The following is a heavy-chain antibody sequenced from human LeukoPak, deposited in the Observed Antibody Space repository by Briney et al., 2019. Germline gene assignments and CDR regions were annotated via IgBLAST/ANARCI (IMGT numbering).Heavy chain of an antibody. CDR3: TRDGDTTMVGGYYDYMDV. CDR1: EFTFSSDA. V-gene: IGHV3-23*01. J-gene: IGHJ6*03. CDR2: ISGSDGST. Sequence: GGSLRLSCAASEFTFSSDAMSWVRQAPGKGLEWVSTISGSDGSTYYADSVKGRFTISRDNSKNTLYLQMNSLRAEDTAVYYCTRDGDTTMVGGYYDYMDVWGKGTTVTVSS. D-gene: IGHD5-18*01.